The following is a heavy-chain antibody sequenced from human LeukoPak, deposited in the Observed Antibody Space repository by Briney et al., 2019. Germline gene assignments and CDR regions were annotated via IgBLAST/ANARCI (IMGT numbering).Heavy chain of an antibody. CDR2: IKQDGSEK. CDR1: GFTFSSYW. D-gene: IGHD3-22*01. V-gene: IGHV3-7*01. Sequence: GGSLRLSCAASGFTFSSYWMSWVRQAPGKGLEWVANIKQDGSEKYYVDSVEGRFTISRDNAKNSLYLQMNSLRAEDTAVYYCARELYYDSSGYFSPWGQGTLVTVSS. CDR3: ARELYYDSSGYFSP. J-gene: IGHJ5*02.